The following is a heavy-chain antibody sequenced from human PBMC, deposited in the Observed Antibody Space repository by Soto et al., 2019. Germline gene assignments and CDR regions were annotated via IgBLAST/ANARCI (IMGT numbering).Heavy chain of an antibody. J-gene: IGHJ3*02. Sequence: ASVKVSCKASGYTFTSYGISWVRQAPGQGLEWMGWISAYNGNTNYAQKLQGRVTMTTDTSTSTAYMELRSLRSYDTAVYYCAGTLSGYSDDAFDIWGQGTMVTVSS. CDR2: ISAYNGNT. V-gene: IGHV1-18*01. CDR3: AGTLSGYSDDAFDI. CDR1: GYTFTSYG. D-gene: IGHD3-3*01.